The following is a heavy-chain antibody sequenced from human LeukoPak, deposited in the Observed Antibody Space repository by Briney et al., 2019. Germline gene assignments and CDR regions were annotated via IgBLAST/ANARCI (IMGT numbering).Heavy chain of an antibody. CDR2: IYYSGST. V-gene: IGHV4-59*11. CDR1: GGSISSHY. J-gene: IGHJ4*02. D-gene: IGHD5-24*01. Sequence: SETLPLTCTVSGGSISSHYWSWIRQPPGKGLEWIGYIYYSGSTNYNPSLKSRVTISVDTSKNQFSLKLSSVTAADTAVYYCARGADGYNSYWGQGTLVTVSS. CDR3: ARGADGYNSY.